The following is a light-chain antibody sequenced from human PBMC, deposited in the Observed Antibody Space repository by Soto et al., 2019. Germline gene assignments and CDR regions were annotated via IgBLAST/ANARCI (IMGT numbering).Light chain of an antibody. V-gene: IGKV3-15*01. J-gene: IGKJ1*01. Sequence: EIVMTQSPATLSVSPGERATLSCRASQSVSSNLAWYQQKPGQAPRLLIYGASTRATGIPARFSGSGSGTEFTLTISSLQFEDFAAYYSQQYNNSPQTFGQGTRWKS. CDR1: QSVSSN. CDR2: GAS. CDR3: QQYNNSPQT.